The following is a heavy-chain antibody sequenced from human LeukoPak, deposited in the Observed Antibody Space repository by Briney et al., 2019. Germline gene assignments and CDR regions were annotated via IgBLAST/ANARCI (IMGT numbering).Heavy chain of an antibody. CDR1: XXXVSXXXXA. Sequence: TXAXXXXXVSXXXXAWXXXXXXPXXXXEXLGRTYYKSKWYNDYAVSVKSRISINPDTSKNQFSLQLNSLTPEDTAVYYCARDTGWWRFDSWGQGTLVTVSS. V-gene: IGHV6-1*01. J-gene: IGHJ4*02. CDR3: ARDTGWWRFDS. CDR2: TYYKSKWYN. D-gene: IGHD6-19*01.